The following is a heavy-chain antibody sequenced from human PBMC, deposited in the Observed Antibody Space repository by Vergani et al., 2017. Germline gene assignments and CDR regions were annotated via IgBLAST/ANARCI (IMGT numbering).Heavy chain of an antibody. CDR2: LGKRDFGGTR. CDR3: TTLSPNWAHW. D-gene: IGHD7-27*01. CDR1: GFSFGDDA. V-gene: IGHV3-49*04. Sequence: EVQLVDSGGGLVQPGQSLRLSCTPSGFSFGDDALTWVRQVPGKGLEWVAFLGKRDFGGTRQYAPSVRGRFTISRDDSTNMLYLHMNSLKTEDTAVYYCTTLSPNWAHWWGQGTLVNVSS. J-gene: IGHJ4*02.